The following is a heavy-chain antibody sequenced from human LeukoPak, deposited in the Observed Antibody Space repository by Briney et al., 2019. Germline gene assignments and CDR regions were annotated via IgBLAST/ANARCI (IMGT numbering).Heavy chain of an antibody. CDR2: IYYSGST. Sequence: ASETLSLTCTVSGGSISSSSYYWGWIRQPPGKGLEWIGSIYYSGSTYYNPSLKSRVTISVDTSKNQFSLNLNSVTAADTAVYYCARGTGSLFYWGHGILVTVSS. D-gene: IGHD3-10*01. V-gene: IGHV4-39*07. CDR3: ARGTGSLFY. J-gene: IGHJ4*01. CDR1: GGSISSSSYY.